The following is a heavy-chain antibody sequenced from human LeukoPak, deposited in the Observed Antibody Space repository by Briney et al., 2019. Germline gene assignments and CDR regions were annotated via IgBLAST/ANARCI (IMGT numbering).Heavy chain of an antibody. CDR2: IRYDGSNK. Sequence: GGSLRLSCAASGFTFSMHGMHWVRQAPGKGLEWVAFIRYDGSNKYYIDSVKGRFTISRDNAKNSLYLQMNSLRADDTAVYYCARPPTVKTPDFDYWGQGTLVIVSS. J-gene: IGHJ4*02. CDR1: GFTFSMHG. CDR3: ARPPTVKTPDFDY. V-gene: IGHV3-30*02. D-gene: IGHD4-11*01.